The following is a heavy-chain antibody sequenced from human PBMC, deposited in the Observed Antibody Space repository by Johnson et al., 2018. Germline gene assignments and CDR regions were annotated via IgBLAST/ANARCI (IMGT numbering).Heavy chain of an antibody. CDR2: ISTGSSYI. J-gene: IGHJ3*02. Sequence: VQLVESGGGVVQPGRSXRLSCAASGFTFSSYSMNWVRQAPGKGLEWVSSISTGSSYIYYADSVKGRFTISRDNAKNSLYLQMNSRRAEDTAVYYCARDPTGGGLGALDIWGQGTMVTVSS. CDR3: ARDPTGGGLGALDI. CDR1: GFTFSSYS. V-gene: IGHV3-21*06. D-gene: IGHD6-19*01.